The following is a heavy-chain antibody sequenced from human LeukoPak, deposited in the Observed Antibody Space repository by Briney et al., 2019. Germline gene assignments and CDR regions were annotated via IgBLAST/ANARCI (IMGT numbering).Heavy chain of an antibody. D-gene: IGHD6-19*01. CDR2: INTDGSST. V-gene: IGHV3-74*01. J-gene: IGHJ3*02. CDR1: GFTFSSYW. CDR3: ARDGGDGGWSLRGAFDI. Sequence: GGSLRLSCAASGFTFSSYWMHWVRQAPGKGLVWVSRINTDGSSTSYADSVKGRFTISRDNAKNTLYLQMNSPRAEDTAVYYCARDGGDGGWSLRGAFDIWGQGTMVTVSS.